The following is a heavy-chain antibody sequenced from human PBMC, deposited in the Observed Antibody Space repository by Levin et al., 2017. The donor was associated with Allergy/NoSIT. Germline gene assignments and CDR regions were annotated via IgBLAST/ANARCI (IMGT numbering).Heavy chain of an antibody. J-gene: IGHJ4*02. D-gene: IGHD1-1*01. Sequence: GGSLRLSCAASGFTFSGPIIHWVRQAPGKGLEWVGLIRTKVDNYETAYGAPVRGRFTISRDDSKNTAYLQMNSLKTEDTAIYYCSIPATRTRNSWGQGTLVTVSS. CDR1: GFTFSGPI. CDR2: IRTKVDNYET. V-gene: IGHV3-73*01. CDR3: SIPATRTRNS.